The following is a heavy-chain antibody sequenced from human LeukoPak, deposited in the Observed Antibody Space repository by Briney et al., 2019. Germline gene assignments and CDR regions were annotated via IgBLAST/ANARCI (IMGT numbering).Heavy chain of an antibody. J-gene: IGHJ6*02. Sequence: GGSLRLSCAASGFTFSSYSMNWVRQAPGKGLEWVSYISSSSSTIYYADSVKGRFTISRDNAKNSLYLQMNSLRAEDTAVYYCARAPSYYYHGMDVWGQGTTVTVSS. CDR1: GFTFSSYS. CDR3: ARAPSYYYHGMDV. CDR2: ISSSSSTI. V-gene: IGHV3-48*04.